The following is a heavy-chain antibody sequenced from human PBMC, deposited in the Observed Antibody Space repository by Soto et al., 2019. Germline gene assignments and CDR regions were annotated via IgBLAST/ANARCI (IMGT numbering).Heavy chain of an antibody. CDR2: IRSKAYGGTT. D-gene: IGHD6-13*01. V-gene: IGHV3-49*03. CDR3: TRDGSMGIAAAGTAAFDI. Sequence: GESLMISCTASGFTFGDYAMSWFRQAPGKGLEWVGFIRSKAYGGTTEYAASVKGRFTISRDDSKSIAYLQMNSLKTEDTAVYYCTRDGSMGIAAAGTAAFDIWGQGTMVTVSS. CDR1: GFTFGDYA. J-gene: IGHJ3*02.